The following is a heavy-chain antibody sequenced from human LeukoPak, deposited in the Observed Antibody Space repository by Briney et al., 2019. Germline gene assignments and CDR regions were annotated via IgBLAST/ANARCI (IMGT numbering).Heavy chain of an antibody. CDR3: ARVTRKAYYSDSSGIYFDY. V-gene: IGHV1-2*06. CDR2: INPNSGGT. J-gene: IGHJ4*02. CDR1: GYTFTGYY. Sequence: ASVKVSCKASGYTFTGYYMHWVRQAPGQGLEWMGRINPNSGGTNYAQKFQGRVTMTRDTSISTAYMELSRLRSDDTAVYYCARVTRKAYYSDSSGIYFDYWGQGTLVTVSS. D-gene: IGHD3-22*01.